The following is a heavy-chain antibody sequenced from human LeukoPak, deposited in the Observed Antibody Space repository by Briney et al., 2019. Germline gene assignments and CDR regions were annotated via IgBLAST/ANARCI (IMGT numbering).Heavy chain of an antibody. V-gene: IGHV3-66*01. J-gene: IGHJ4*02. CDR2: IRSDGST. CDR1: GFTVSSKS. CDR3: ARRRGGCGEGEFDY. Sequence: PGGSLRLSCAASGFTVSSKSMIWVRQAPGKGLECVSYIRSDGSTQYADSVRGRFTISRDDSKNTVYLQMNSLRVEDTAVYYCARRRGGCGEGEFDYWGQGTLVTVSS. D-gene: IGHD3-10*01.